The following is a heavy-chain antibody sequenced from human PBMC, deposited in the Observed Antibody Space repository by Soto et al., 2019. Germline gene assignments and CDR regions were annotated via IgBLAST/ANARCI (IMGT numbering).Heavy chain of an antibody. CDR1: GGSFSGYY. J-gene: IGHJ4*02. CDR2: INHSGST. Sequence: XETLSLTCAVYGGSFSGYYWSWIRQPPGKGLEWIGEINHSGSTNYNPSLKSRVTISVDTSKNQFSLKLSSVTAADTAVYYCASGGQTIIPKDWGQGTLVTVSS. V-gene: IGHV4-34*01. D-gene: IGHD3-9*01. CDR3: ASGGQTIIPKD.